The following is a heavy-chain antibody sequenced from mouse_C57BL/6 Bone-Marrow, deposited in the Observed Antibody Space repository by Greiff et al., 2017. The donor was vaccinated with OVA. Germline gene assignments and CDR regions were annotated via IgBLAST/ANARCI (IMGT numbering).Heavy chain of an antibody. V-gene: IGHV1-7*01. CDR2: INPSSGYT. D-gene: IGHD3-2*02. CDR3: ARDSSGRAWVAN. Sequence: VQLQESGAELAKPGASVKLSCKASGYTFTSYWMHWVKQRPGKGLEWIGYINPSSGYTKYNQKFKDKATLTADKSSSTAYMQLSSQTYEDSSVYDWARDSSGRAWVANWCQGTGVTVSA. J-gene: IGHJ3*01. CDR1: GYTFTSYW.